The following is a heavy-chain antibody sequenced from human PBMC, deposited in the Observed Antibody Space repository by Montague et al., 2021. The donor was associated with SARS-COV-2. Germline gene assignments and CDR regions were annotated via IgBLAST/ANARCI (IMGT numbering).Heavy chain of an antibody. D-gene: IGHD6-25*01. CDR3: ARRPGITASDGAFDI. CDR1: GGSISGGVYY. CDR2: IYFSGTT. V-gene: IGHV4-31*03. J-gene: IGHJ3*02. Sequence: TLSLTCTASGGSISGGVYYWSWVRQHPGKGLECLGYIYFSGTTYYNPSLKSRHTISVDPSQNQFSLNLNSVTAADTAVYYCARRPGITASDGAFDIWGQGTMVTVSS.